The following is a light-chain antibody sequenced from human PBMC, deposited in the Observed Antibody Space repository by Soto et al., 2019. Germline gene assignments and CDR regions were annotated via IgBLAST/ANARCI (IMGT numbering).Light chain of an antibody. CDR2: KAS. J-gene: IGKJ2*01. Sequence: DIQMTQSPSTLSTFVGDRVTITCRASQSVRNWLAWFQQKPGKAPKLLIYKASRLETGVPSRFSGSGYGTEFTLTITSLQPDDFATYYCQQYDIYPLTFGQGTELEIK. CDR3: QQYDIYPLT. V-gene: IGKV1-5*03. CDR1: QSVRNW.